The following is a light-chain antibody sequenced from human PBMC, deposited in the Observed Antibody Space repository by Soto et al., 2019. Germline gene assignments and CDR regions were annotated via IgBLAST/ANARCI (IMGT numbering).Light chain of an antibody. J-gene: IGLJ1*01. CDR1: ALPTRS. CDR2: EDN. V-gene: IGLV3-10*01. Sequence: SYELTQPPSVSVSPGQTARITCSGDALPTRSAHWYKQKAGHAPVQVIYEDNKRPSGIPERFSGSSSGTVATLVISEAQVEDEGDYYCFSPDNSGNLGVFGPGTKLTVL. CDR3: FSPDNSGNLGV.